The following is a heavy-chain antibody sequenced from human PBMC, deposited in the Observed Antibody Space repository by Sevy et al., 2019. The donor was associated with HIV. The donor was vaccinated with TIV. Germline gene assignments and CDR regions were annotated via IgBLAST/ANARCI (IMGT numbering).Heavy chain of an antibody. CDR1: GFTVSSNY. D-gene: IGHD4-17*01. J-gene: IGHJ3*02. CDR2: IYSGGST. V-gene: IGHV3-53*01. Sequence: LRLSCAASGFTVSSNYMSWVRQAPGKGLEWVSVIYSGGSTYYADSVKGRFTISRDNSKNTLYLQMNSLRAEDTAVYYCARESPTGTLRGGAFDIWGQGTMVTVSS. CDR3: ARESPTGTLRGGAFDI.